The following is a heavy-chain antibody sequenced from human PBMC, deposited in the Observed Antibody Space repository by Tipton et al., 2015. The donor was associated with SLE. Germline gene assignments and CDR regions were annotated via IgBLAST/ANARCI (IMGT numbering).Heavy chain of an antibody. CDR1: GGSFSIYY. CDR2: INHSGST. J-gene: IGHJ4*02. D-gene: IGHD3-22*01. Sequence: TLSLTCAVYGGSFSIYYWSWIRQPPGKGLEWIGEINHSGSTNYNPSLKSRVTISVDTSKNQFSLKLSSVTAADTAVYYCARRAHYDSSGYYYDYWGQGTLVTVSS. CDR3: ARRAHYDSSGYYYDY. V-gene: IGHV4-34*01.